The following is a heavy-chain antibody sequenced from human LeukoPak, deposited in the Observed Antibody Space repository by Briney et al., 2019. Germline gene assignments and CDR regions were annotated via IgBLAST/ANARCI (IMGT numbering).Heavy chain of an antibody. CDR1: GFTFSSYS. CDR3: ARDPDIVATINWFDP. CDR2: ISSSSSYI. V-gene: IGHV3-21*01. D-gene: IGHD5-12*01. J-gene: IGHJ5*02. Sequence: GSLRLSCAASGFTFSSYSMNWVRQAPGKGLEWVSSISSSSSYIYYADSVKGRFTISRDNANNSLYLQMNSLRAEDTAVYYCARDPDIVATINWFDPWGQGTLVTVSS.